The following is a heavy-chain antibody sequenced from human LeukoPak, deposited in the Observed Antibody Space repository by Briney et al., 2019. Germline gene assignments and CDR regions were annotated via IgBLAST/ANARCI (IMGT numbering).Heavy chain of an antibody. D-gene: IGHD3-10*01. CDR3: ARARGGVRGVLAFDY. J-gene: IGHJ4*02. Sequence: ASVKVSCKSSGYTFTGYYIHWVRQAPGQGLEWMGWINPNSGGTISAQKFQGRVTMTRDTSISTAYMELSRLRSDDTAVYYCARARGGVRGVLAFDYWGQGTLVTVSS. CDR1: GYTFTGYY. V-gene: IGHV1-2*02. CDR2: INPNSGGT.